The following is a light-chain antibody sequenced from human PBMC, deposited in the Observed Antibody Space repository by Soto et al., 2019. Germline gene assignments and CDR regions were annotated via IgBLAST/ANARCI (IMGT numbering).Light chain of an antibody. J-gene: IGLJ2*01. V-gene: IGLV4-60*03. CDR1: RGHSSYI. CDR3: ETWDINTRV. CDR2: VEGSGSY. Sequence: QSVLTQSSSASASLGSSVKLTCTLSRGHSSYIIAWHQQQPGKSPRYLMKVEGSGSYNRGSGVPDRFSGSSSGADRYLTISNRQSEDEADYYCETWDINTRVFGGGTQLTVL.